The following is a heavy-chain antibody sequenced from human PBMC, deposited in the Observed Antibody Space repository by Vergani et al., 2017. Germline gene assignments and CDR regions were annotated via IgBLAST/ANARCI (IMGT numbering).Heavy chain of an antibody. CDR1: GFTFSSYA. CDR3: ARDLSYSTAWPFFDS. V-gene: IGHV3-64*01. Sequence: EVQLVESGGGLVQPGGSLRLSCAASGFTFSSYAMHWVRQAPGKGLEYVSAISSNGGSTYYANSVKGRFTISRDSSKTLYLQMDSLRVEDTAMYFCARDLSYSTAWPFFDSRGQGTLVTVSS. CDR2: ISSNGGST. J-gene: IGHJ4*02. D-gene: IGHD4-11*01.